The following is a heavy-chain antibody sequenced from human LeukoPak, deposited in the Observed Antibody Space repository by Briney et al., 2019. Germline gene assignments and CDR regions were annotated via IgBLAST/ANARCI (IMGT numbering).Heavy chain of an antibody. CDR1: GGSISSSGYY. Sequence: SETLSLTCTVSGGSISSSGYYWGWIRQPPGKGLECIGVMSYSGSTYYNPSLKSRVTMSVDTSKNHFSLKLSSVTAADTAVYYCARQIYYDRSGYFYFNWGQGTLVTVSS. V-gene: IGHV4-39*01. D-gene: IGHD3-22*01. CDR3: ARQIYYDRSGYFYFN. CDR2: MSYSGST. J-gene: IGHJ4*02.